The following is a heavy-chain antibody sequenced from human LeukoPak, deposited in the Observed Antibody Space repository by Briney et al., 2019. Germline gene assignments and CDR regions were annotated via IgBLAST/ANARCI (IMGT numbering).Heavy chain of an antibody. CDR2: INHSGST. V-gene: IGHV4-34*01. D-gene: IGHD4-17*01. CDR3: ARLDYGDYKQDY. CDR1: GGSISGYY. Sequence: KSSETLSLTCTVSGGSISGYYWSWIRQPPGKGLEWIGEINHSGSTNYNPSLKSRVTISVDTSKNQFSLKLSSVTAADTAVYYCARLDYGDYKQDYWGQGTLVTVSS. J-gene: IGHJ4*02.